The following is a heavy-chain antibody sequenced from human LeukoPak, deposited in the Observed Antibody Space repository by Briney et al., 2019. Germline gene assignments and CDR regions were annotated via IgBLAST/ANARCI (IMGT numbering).Heavy chain of an antibody. D-gene: IGHD3-16*01. CDR3: AKGGDAYYYYYMDV. V-gene: IGHV3-23*01. Sequence: GGSLRLSCAASGFTFSSYAMSWVRQAPGKGLEWVSAISGSGGSTYYADSVKGRFTISRDNSKNTLYLQMNSLRAEGTAVYYCAKGGDAYYYYYMDVWGKGTTVTVSS. J-gene: IGHJ6*03. CDR1: GFTFSSYA. CDR2: ISGSGGST.